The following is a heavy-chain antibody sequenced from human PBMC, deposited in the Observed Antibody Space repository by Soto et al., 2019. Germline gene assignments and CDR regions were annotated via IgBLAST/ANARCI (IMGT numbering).Heavy chain of an antibody. CDR2: INAGNGNT. V-gene: IGHV1-3*01. CDR1: GYTFTSYT. J-gene: IGHJ3*02. D-gene: IGHD3-22*01. CDR3: ARTLYYYDSSGYYVSAFDI. Sequence: QVQLVQSGAEVKKPGASVKVSCKASGYTFTSYTMHWVRQAPGQRLEWMGWINAGNGNTKYSQKFQDRVTITRDTSASTAYMELSSLRSEDTAVYYCARTLYYYDSSGYYVSAFDIWGQGTMDTVSS.